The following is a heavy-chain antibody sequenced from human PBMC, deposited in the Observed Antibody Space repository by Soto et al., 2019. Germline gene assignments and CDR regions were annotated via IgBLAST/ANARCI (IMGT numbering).Heavy chain of an antibody. V-gene: IGHV3-23*01. CDR2: ISGSGDTT. J-gene: IGHJ6*02. CDR3: AKGQDHFDSSGHYSYFHHAMAV. D-gene: IGHD3-22*01. Sequence: QPGGSLRLSCAASGFTFSSNAMNWVRQAPGKGLEWVSVISGSGDTTVYADSVKGRFTISRDNSKNTLYLQMNSLRADDTAVYYCAKGQDHFDSSGHYSYFHHAMAVWGQGTAVTVSS. CDR1: GFTFSSNA.